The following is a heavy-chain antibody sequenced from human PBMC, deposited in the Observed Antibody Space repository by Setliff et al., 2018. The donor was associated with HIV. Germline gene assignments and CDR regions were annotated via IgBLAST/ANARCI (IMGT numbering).Heavy chain of an antibody. V-gene: IGHV1-2*02. D-gene: IGHD4-17*01. CDR3: ARSTTAD. Sequence: GASVKVSCRTSGYTFIDYYIHWVRQAPGQGLEWMGWIYPNTGGTNYAQKFQGRVTMTRDTSISTAYMELSRLRSDDTAVYYCARSTTADWGQGTLVTVS. J-gene: IGHJ4*02. CDR2: IYPNTGGT. CDR1: GYTFIDYY.